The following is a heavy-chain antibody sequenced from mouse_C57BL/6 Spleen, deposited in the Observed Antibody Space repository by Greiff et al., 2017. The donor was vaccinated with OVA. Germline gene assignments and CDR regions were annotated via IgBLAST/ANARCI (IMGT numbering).Heavy chain of an antibody. V-gene: IGHV5-17*01. D-gene: IGHD2-1*01. J-gene: IGHJ3*01. CDR3: ARKDLLWAWFAY. CDR1: GFTFSDYG. CDR2: ISSGSSTI. Sequence: EVKVVESGGGLVKPGGSLKLSCAASGFTFSDYGMHWFRQAPEKGLEWVAYISSGSSTIYYADTVKGRFTISRDNAKNTLFLQMTSLRSEDTAMYYCARKDLLWAWFAYWGQGTLVTVSA.